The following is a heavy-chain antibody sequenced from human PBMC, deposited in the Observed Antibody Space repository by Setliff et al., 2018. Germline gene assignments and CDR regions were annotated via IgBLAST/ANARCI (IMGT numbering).Heavy chain of an antibody. Sequence: SETLSLTCTVSGGSISSYYWSWIRQPPGKGLEWIGYIYYSGSTNYNPSLKSRVTISVDTSKNQLSLKLNSVTAADTAVYYCARDQFSSGWYGPPESYFDCWGQGIQVTVSS. V-gene: IGHV4-59*01. CDR3: ARDQFSSGWYGPPESYFDC. CDR1: GGSISSYY. D-gene: IGHD6-19*01. CDR2: IYYSGST. J-gene: IGHJ4*02.